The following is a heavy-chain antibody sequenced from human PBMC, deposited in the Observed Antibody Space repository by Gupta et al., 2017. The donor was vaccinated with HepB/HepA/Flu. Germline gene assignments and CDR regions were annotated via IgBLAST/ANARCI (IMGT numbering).Heavy chain of an antibody. CDR3: ARISTIVGTEGCDP. D-gene: IGHD1-26*01. V-gene: IGHV4-59*01. CDR2: TYFNWIT. Sequence: QVRLQESGPGLVKASETLSLTCPVSGDSITSDYWRWFRQSPGKALEWIGYTYFNWITNYNPSLRSRVTIAVDTSRTHLSLKLKSVTTADTAVYYCARISTIVGTEGCDPWGQGTLVTVSS. CDR1: GDSITSDY. J-gene: IGHJ5*02.